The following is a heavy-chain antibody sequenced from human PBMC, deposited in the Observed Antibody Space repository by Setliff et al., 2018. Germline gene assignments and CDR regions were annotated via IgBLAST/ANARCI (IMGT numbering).Heavy chain of an antibody. Sequence: PSETLSLTCTVSGDSISIDDYYWSWIRQPPGKGLEWIGYIYYSGSTNYNPSLKSRVTISVDTSKNQFSLKLSSVTAADTAVYYCARVVGYSYGQYYFDYWGQGTLVT. CDR2: IYYSGST. D-gene: IGHD5-18*01. V-gene: IGHV4-61*08. CDR1: GDSISIDDYY. J-gene: IGHJ4*02. CDR3: ARVVGYSYGQYYFDY.